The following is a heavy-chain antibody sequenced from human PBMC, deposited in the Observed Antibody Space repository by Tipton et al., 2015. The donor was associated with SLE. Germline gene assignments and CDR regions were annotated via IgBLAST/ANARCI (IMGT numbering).Heavy chain of an antibody. J-gene: IGHJ3*02. CDR3: ARYCSSTSCYAAFDI. D-gene: IGHD2-2*01. Sequence: LRLSCTVSGGSISSSSYYWGWIRQPPGKGLEWIGGIYYSGNTYYNPSLKSRVTISVDTSKNQFSLKLSSVTAADTAVYYCARYCSSTSCYAAFDIWGQGTMVTVSS. CDR1: GGSISSSSYY. CDR2: IYYSGNT. V-gene: IGHV4-39*01.